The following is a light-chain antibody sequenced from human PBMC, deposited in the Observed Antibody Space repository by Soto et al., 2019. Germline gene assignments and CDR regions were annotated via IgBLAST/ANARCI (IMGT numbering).Light chain of an antibody. CDR3: QKYDIVPLT. J-gene: IGKJ4*01. CDR2: AAS. V-gene: IGKV1-27*01. Sequence: DIQMTQSRSSLSASIGDRVTITCRASQDISNYLAWYQQKSGKVPKLLIYAASTLQSGVPSRFTGSGSGTDFTLTISSLQPEDIATYFCQKYDIVPLTFGGGTKVEI. CDR1: QDISNY.